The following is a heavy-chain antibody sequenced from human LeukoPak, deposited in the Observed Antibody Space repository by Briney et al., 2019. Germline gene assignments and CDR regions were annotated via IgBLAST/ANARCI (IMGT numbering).Heavy chain of an antibody. Sequence: GGSLRLSSPASGFTFSSYAMHWVRQAPGKGLEWVAVISYDGSNKYYADSVKGRFTISRDNSKNTLYLQMNSLRAEDTAVYYCARLTYSGSFRGYFDYWGQGTLVTVSS. V-gene: IGHV3-30-3*01. D-gene: IGHD1-26*01. J-gene: IGHJ4*02. CDR2: ISYDGSNK. CDR1: GFTFSSYA. CDR3: ARLTYSGSFRGYFDY.